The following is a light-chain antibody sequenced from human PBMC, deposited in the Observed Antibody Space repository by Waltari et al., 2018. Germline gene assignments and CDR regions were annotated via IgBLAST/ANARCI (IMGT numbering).Light chain of an antibody. J-gene: IGKJ5*01. V-gene: IGKV3-15*01. CDR2: GAS. Sequence: EIVMTQFPATLSVSPGERATLSCRASQSVSSNLAWYQQKPGQAPRLLINGASTRATGFPARFSASGSGTEFTLTISSLQSEDFAVYYCQQYDNWPITFGQGTRLEIK. CDR3: QQYDNWPIT. CDR1: QSVSSN.